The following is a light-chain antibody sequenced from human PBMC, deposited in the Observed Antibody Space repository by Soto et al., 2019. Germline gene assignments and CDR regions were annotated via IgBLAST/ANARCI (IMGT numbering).Light chain of an antibody. J-gene: IGKJ2*01. Sequence: EIVLTQSTGTLSLSPGEGATLSCRASQSVNRSYLAWYQQKPGQAPRPLIYGASSRATGIPDRWRGSGSGTSFTVTIRKLEPADVAVYYCEHYYYSPYTFGQGTKLEI. CDR3: EHYYYSPYT. CDR2: GAS. V-gene: IGKV3-20*01. CDR1: QSVNRSY.